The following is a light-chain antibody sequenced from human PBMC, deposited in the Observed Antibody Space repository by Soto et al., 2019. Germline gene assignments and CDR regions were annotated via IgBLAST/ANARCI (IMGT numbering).Light chain of an antibody. CDR1: STNIGAGYD. V-gene: IGLV1-40*01. J-gene: IGLJ1*01. CDR3: QSYDSSLSALYV. Sequence: QSVLTQPPSVSGAPWQRVTISCTGRSTNIGAGYDVHWYQQLPGTAPKLLIYGNNNRPSGVPDRFSGSKSGTPASLAITGLQVEDEADYYCQSYDSSLSALYVFGTGTKVTVL. CDR2: GNN.